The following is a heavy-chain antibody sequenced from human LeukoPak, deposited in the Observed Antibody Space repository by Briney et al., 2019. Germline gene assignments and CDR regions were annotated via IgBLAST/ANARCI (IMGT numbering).Heavy chain of an antibody. CDR1: GYTFTSYY. D-gene: IGHD2-2*01. J-gene: IGHJ3*02. CDR2: INPSGGST. CDR3: ARGSGYCSSTSCYAAAPFDI. Sequence: ASVKVSCKASGYTFTSYYMHWVRQAPGQGLEWMGIINPSGGSTSYAQKFQGRVTMTRDTSTSTVYMELSSLRSEDTAAYYCARGSGYCSSTSCYAAAPFDIWGRGTMVTVSS. V-gene: IGHV1-46*01.